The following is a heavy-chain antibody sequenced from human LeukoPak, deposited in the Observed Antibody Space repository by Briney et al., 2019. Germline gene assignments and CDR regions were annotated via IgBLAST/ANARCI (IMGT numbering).Heavy chain of an antibody. J-gene: IGHJ4*02. CDR3: AKDDYYDTSGYRD. D-gene: IGHD3-22*01. V-gene: IGHV3-30*02. CDR1: GFTFSSYG. Sequence: PGGSLRLSCAASGFTFSSYGMHWVRQAPGKGLDWVAFIHHDGSNKYYADSVRGRFTISRDNSKNTLYLQMNSLRAEDTAVYYCAKDDYYDTSGYRDWGQGTLVTVSS. CDR2: IHHDGSNK.